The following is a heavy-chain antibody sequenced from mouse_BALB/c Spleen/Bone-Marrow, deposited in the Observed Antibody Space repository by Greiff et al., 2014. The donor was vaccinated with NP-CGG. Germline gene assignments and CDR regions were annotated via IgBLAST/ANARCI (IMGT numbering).Heavy chain of an antibody. CDR3: ARERYGYDGWYFDV. J-gene: IGHJ1*01. V-gene: IGHV1S41*01. CDR1: GYTFTNYW. CDR2: IAPGSGST. D-gene: IGHD2-2*01. Sequence: DLVKPGASVKLSCKTSGYTFTNYWINWIKQRPGQGLEWLGRIAPGSGSTYYNEMFKVKAPLTVDTSSSTAYIQLSRLSSEDSAVYFCARERYGYDGWYFDVWGARTTVTVSS.